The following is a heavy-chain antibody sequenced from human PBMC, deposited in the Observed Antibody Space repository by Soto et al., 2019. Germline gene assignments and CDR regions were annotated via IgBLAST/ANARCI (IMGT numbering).Heavy chain of an antibody. V-gene: IGHV5-10-1*01. CDR1: GYSFTSYW. CDR2: IDPSDSYT. D-gene: IGHD4-17*01. Sequence: EVQLVQSGAEVKKPGESLRISCKGSGYSFTSYWVTWVRQMPGKGLEWMGRIDPSDSYTNYNPPFQGHVTISVDKSISTAYLQWSSRKASDTAMYYCARLYGGNSGMDFWGQGTTVTVSS. J-gene: IGHJ6*02. CDR3: ARLYGGNSGMDF.